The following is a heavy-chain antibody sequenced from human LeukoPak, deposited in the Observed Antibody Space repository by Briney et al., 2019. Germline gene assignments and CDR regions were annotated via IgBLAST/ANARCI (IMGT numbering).Heavy chain of an antibody. CDR2: IYYSGST. CDR1: GGSISSYY. CDR3: ARDSDGLAAAGMGVDY. D-gene: IGHD6-13*01. Sequence: SETLSLTCTVSGGSISSYYWSWIRQPPGKGLEWIGYIYYSGSTNYNPSLKSRVTISVDTSKNQFSLKLSSVTAADTAVYYCARDSDGLAAAGMGVDYWGQGTLVTVSS. J-gene: IGHJ4*02. V-gene: IGHV4-59*01.